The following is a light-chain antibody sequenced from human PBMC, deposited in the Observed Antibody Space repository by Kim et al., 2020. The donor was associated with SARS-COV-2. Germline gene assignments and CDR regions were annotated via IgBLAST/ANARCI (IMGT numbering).Light chain of an antibody. V-gene: IGKV2-28*01. CDR1: QSLMHSNGNNY. Sequence: GEPASISCRSSQSLMHSNGNNYLDWYVQKPGQPPQLLIYLGSNRASGVPDRFSGSGSGTDFKLIISTVEAEDVGVYYCMAAVQTLFGPGTKVDIK. J-gene: IGKJ3*01. CDR2: LGS. CDR3: MAAVQTL.